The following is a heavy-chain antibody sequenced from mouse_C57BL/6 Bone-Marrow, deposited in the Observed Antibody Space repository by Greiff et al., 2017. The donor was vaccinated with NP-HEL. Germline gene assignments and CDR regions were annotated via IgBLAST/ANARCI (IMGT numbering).Heavy chain of an antibody. Sequence: EVQRVESGPELVKPGASVKISCKASGYTFTDYYMNWVKQSHGKSLEWIGDINPNNGGTSYNQKFKGKATLTVDKSSSTAYMELRSLTSEDSAVYYCARYHYYGSSYDYWGQGTTLTVSS. J-gene: IGHJ2*01. CDR2: INPNNGGT. CDR1: GYTFTDYY. V-gene: IGHV1-26*01. D-gene: IGHD1-1*01. CDR3: ARYHYYGSSYDY.